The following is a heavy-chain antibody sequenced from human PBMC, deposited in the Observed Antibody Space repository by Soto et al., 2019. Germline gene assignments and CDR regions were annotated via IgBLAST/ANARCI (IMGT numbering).Heavy chain of an antibody. CDR2: IYDSGST. CDR3: ARDNGVGP. CDR1: GGSISSGDYY. J-gene: IGHJ5*02. V-gene: IGHV4-30-4*01. Sequence: QVQLQESGPGLVKPSQTLSLTCTVSGGSISSGDYYWSWIRQPPGKGLEWIGYIYDSGSTYYNSSLKRRVNITLDTSKDQCSLKLTSVTAADTAVYYCARDNGVGPWGQGTLVTVSS. D-gene: IGHD2-8*01.